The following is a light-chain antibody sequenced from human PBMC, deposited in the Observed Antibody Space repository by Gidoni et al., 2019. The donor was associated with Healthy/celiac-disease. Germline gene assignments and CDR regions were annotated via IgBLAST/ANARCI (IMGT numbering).Light chain of an antibody. CDR2: WAS. CDR3: QQYYSTPIT. CDR1: QSVLYSSNNKNY. V-gene: IGKV4-1*01. Sequence: DIVMTQSPDSLAVYLGERATINSKSSQSVLYSSNNKNYLAWYQQKPGQPPKLLIYWASTRESGVPDRFSGSGSGTDFTLTISSLQAEDVAVYYCQQYYSTPITFGQGTRLEIK. J-gene: IGKJ5*01.